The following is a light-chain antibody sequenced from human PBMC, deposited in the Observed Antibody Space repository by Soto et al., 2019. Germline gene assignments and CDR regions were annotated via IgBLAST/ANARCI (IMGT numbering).Light chain of an antibody. CDR2: GNS. Sequence: QSVLTQPPSVYGAPGQRVTISCTGSSSNIGAGYDVHWYQHLPGTAPKLLIYGNSNRPSGVPDRFSGSKSGTSASLAITGLQAEDEADYYCQSYDSSLSGWVFGGWTKLTFL. V-gene: IGLV1-40*01. J-gene: IGLJ3*02. CDR1: SSNIGAGYD. CDR3: QSYDSSLSGWV.